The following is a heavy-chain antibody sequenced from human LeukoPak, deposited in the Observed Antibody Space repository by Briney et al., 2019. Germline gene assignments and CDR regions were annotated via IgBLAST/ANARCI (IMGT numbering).Heavy chain of an antibody. CDR2: IKQDGSEK. D-gene: IGHD2-21*01. Sequence: PGGSLRLSCAASGFTFSSYGMHWVRQAPGKGLEWVANIKQDGSEKYYVDSVKGRFTISRDNAKNSLYLQMNSLRAEDTAVYYCARDSATCCGGRKAFDIWGQGTMFTVSS. CDR3: ARDSATCCGGRKAFDI. V-gene: IGHV3-7*01. J-gene: IGHJ3*02. CDR1: GFTFSSYG.